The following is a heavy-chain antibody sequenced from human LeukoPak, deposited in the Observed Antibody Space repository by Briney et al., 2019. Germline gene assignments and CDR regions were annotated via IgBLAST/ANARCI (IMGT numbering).Heavy chain of an antibody. V-gene: IGHV1-46*01. CDR1: GYTFASYY. D-gene: IGHD3-9*01. CDR2: INPSGGST. CDR3: ARGWMGYDILTGYPARPDYYYYMDV. J-gene: IGHJ6*03. Sequence: ASVKVSCKASGYTFASYYMHWVRQAPGQGLEWMGIINPSGGSTSYAQKFQGRVTMTRDMSTSTVYMELSSLRSEDTAVYYCARGWMGYDILTGYPARPDYYYYMDVWGKGTTVTVSS.